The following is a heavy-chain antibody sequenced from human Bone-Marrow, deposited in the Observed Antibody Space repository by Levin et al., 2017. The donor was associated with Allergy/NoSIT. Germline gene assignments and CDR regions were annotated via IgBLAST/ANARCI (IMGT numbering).Heavy chain of an antibody. Sequence: GESLKISCKGSGYSFTNAWIVWVRQMPGKGLEWMGIIYPGDSDTRYSPSFEGQVTISADKSVNTAYLQWSRLKTSDSAVYYCARQAGIFGVVTNSNGMDVWGQGTPVTVSS. CDR1: GYSFTNAW. CDR2: IYPGDSDT. D-gene: IGHD3-3*01. J-gene: IGHJ6*02. CDR3: ARQAGIFGVVTNSNGMDV. V-gene: IGHV5-51*01.